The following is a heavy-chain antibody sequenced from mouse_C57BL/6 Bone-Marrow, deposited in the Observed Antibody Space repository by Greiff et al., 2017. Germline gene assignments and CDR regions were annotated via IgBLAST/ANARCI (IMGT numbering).Heavy chain of an antibody. J-gene: IGHJ1*03. V-gene: IGHV5-6*01. Sequence: EVQGVESGGDLVKPGGSLKLSCAASGFTFSSYGMSWVRQTPDKRLEWVATISSGGSYTYYPDSVKGRFTISRDNAKNTLYLQMSSLKSEDTAMYYCARHFGSSYVRYFDVWGTGTTVTVSS. CDR2: ISSGGSYT. D-gene: IGHD1-1*01. CDR1: GFTFSSYG. CDR3: ARHFGSSYVRYFDV.